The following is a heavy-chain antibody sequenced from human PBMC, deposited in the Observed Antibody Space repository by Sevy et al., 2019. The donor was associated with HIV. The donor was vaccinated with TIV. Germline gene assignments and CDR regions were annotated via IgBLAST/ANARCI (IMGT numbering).Heavy chain of an antibody. V-gene: IGHV5-51*01. CDR1: GNNFNSYW. CDR3: ARSGYSGYAFDY. CDR2: IYPSDSDT. Sequence: GESLKISCKGFGNNFNSYWIGWVRQMPGKGLELMGFIYPSDSDTRYSPPFQGQVTISADMSISTAYLQWSSLKASDTAIYYCARSGYSGYAFDYWGQGTLVTVSS. D-gene: IGHD5-12*01. J-gene: IGHJ4*02.